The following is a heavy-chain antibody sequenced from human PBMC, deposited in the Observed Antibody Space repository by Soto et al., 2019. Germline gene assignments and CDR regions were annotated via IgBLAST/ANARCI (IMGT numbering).Heavy chain of an antibody. D-gene: IGHD2-15*01. CDR3: ASFGGQPQYFQH. Sequence: QVQLVESGGGVVPPGRSLRLSCAASGFTFSSYGMHWVRQAPGKGLEWVAVIWYDGSNKYYADSVKGRFTISRDNSKNTLYLQMNSLRAEDTAVYYCASFGGQPQYFQHWGQGTLVTVSS. V-gene: IGHV3-33*01. CDR2: IWYDGSNK. J-gene: IGHJ1*01. CDR1: GFTFSSYG.